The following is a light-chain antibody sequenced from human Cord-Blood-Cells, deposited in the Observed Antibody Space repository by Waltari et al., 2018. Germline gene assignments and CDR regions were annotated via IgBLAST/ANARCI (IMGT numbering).Light chain of an antibody. J-gene: IGKJ1*01. Sequence: EIVLTQSPGTLSLSPGERATLSCRASQSVSSSNLAWYQQKPGQAPRLLSYGASSRATGIPDRFSGSGSGTDFTLTISRLEPEDFAVYYCQQYGSSPWTFGQGTKVEIK. CDR1: QSVSSSN. CDR3: QQYGSSPWT. V-gene: IGKV3-20*01. CDR2: GAS.